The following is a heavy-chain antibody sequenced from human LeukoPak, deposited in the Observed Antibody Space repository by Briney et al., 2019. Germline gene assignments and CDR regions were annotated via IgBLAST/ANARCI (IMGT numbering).Heavy chain of an antibody. Sequence: SETLSLTCTVSGGSISSYYWSWIRQPAGKGLEWIGRIYTSGSTNYNPSLTSRVTMSVGTSKNQFSLKLSSVTAADTAVYYCARESSSWYSAVHDDQNWFDPWGQGTLVTVSS. CDR2: IYTSGST. CDR3: ARESSSWYSAVHDDQNWFDP. CDR1: GGSISSYY. V-gene: IGHV4-4*07. D-gene: IGHD6-13*01. J-gene: IGHJ5*02.